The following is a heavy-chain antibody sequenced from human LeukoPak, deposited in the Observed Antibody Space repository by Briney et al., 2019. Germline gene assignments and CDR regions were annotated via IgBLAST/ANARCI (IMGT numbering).Heavy chain of an antibody. D-gene: IGHD5-24*01. CDR3: ARRAGDGYKSYFDY. CDR2: IYYRGNN. Sequence: SETLSLTRTLSTGYLNSHHWRWTGPPTGKALEWSGYIYYRGNNNYNPSLKTRDTISGDTSKNQLSLNLSSVTAADTAVYYCARRAGDGYKSYFDYWGEGTLVTVSS. V-gene: IGHV4-59*08. CDR1: TGYLNSHH. J-gene: IGHJ4*02.